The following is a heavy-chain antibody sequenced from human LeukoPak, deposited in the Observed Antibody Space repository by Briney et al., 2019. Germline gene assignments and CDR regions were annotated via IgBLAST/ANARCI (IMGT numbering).Heavy chain of an antibody. D-gene: IGHD3-22*01. CDR1: GFTSSNYA. V-gene: IGHV3-23*01. J-gene: IGHJ6*02. CDR2: ISGSGGST. Sequence: GGFLRLSCAASGFTSSNYAMSWVRQAPGKGLEWVSAISGSGGSTDYADSVRGRFTISRDNSKNTLYLQMNSLRAEDTAVYYCAKGGYLGYYYGMDVWGQGTTVTVSS. CDR3: AKGGYLGYYYGMDV.